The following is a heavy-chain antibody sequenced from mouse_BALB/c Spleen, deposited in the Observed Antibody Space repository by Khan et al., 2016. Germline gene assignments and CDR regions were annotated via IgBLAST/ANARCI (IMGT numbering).Heavy chain of an antibody. J-gene: IGHJ1*01. Sequence: QIQLVQSGPELKKPGETVKISCKASGYTFTNYGMNWVKQAPGKDLKWMGWINTYTGEPTYADDFKGRFAFSLETSASTAYLQINNLRNEDTATYFFARYRYYYGSSKYFDVWGSWTTVTVSS. CDR3: ARYRYYYGSSKYFDV. CDR2: INTYTGEP. D-gene: IGHD1-1*01. V-gene: IGHV9-3-1*01. CDR1: GYTFTNYG.